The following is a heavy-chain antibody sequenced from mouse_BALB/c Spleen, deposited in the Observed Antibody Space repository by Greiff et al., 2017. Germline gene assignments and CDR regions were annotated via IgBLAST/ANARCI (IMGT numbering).Heavy chain of an antibody. CDR1: GFNIIDYY. CDR3: ASDGSWFAY. J-gene: IGHJ3*01. CDR2: IDPENGNT. D-gene: IGHD2-3*01. Sequence: EVQLQQSGAELVRPGALVKLSCKASGFNIIDYYMHWVKQRPEQGLEWIGWIDPENGNTIYDPKFQGKASITADTSSNTAYLQLSSLTSEDTAVYYCASDGSWFAYWGQGTLVTVSA. V-gene: IGHV14-1*02.